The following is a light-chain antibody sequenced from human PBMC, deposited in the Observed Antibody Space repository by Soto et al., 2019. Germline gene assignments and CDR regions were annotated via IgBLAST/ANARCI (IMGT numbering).Light chain of an antibody. Sequence: EIVLTQSPATLSLSPGERATLSCWASQSVSSYLAWYQHKPGQAPRLLIYDASNRATGIPARFSGSGSGTDFTLTISSLEPEDFAVYYCQQRSNWPWTFGQAPKVDIK. CDR2: DAS. V-gene: IGKV3-11*01. CDR3: QQRSNWPWT. J-gene: IGKJ1*01. CDR1: QSVSSY.